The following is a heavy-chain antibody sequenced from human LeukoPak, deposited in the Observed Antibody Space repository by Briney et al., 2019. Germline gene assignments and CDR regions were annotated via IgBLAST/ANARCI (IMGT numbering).Heavy chain of an antibody. D-gene: IGHD6-19*01. Sequence: SETLSLTRTVSGGSVYNYYWNWIRQSPREGQEWVGYIHYTGSSNSNPSLKRRVTISVDTSKNQVSLKLSSVSVADTAVYYCARMAGEWLPNAFDIWGHGTMVTVSS. CDR1: GGSVYNYY. CDR2: IHYTGSS. CDR3: ARMAGEWLPNAFDI. V-gene: IGHV4-59*02. J-gene: IGHJ3*02.